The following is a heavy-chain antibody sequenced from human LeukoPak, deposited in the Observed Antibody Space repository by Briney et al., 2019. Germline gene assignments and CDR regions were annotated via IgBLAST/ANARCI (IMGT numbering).Heavy chain of an antibody. D-gene: IGHD3-22*01. CDR3: ARECFYNISGCRALRY. CDR1: GFTFSDFW. CDR2: IKEDGSEK. J-gene: IGHJ4*02. V-gene: IGHV3-7*01. Sequence: GGSLRLSCAASGFTFSDFWMTWVRQAPGKGLEWVANIKEDGSEKYYVDSVKGRFIISRDNAKNSLYLQMNSLRAEDTALYYCARECFYNISGCRALRYWGQGTLVTAS.